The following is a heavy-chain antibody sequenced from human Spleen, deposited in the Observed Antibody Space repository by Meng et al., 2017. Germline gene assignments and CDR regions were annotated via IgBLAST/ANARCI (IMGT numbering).Heavy chain of an antibody. D-gene: IGHD3-9*01. V-gene: IGHV3-23*01. J-gene: IGHJ5*02. CDR3: AKGFALTGNPNWFDP. Sequence: ETLSLTCAASGFTFSNAWMSWVRQAPGKGLEWVSGIINSGDRTYYADSVKGRFTISRDTSKNTLYLQMNNLRVEDTAIYYCAKGFALTGNPNWFDPWGQGTLVTVSS. CDR2: IINSGDRT. CDR1: GFTFSNAW.